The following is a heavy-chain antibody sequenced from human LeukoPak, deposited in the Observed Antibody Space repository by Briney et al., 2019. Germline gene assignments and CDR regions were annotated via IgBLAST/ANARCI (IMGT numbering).Heavy chain of an antibody. Sequence: GGSLRLSCVASGFTFSDYWMHWVRQAPGKGLMWVSHINLDGTLEGYADSVKGRFTVSRDNAKNTVYLEMNSLRAEDTAVYYCASDPGIAAADPNWFDPWGQGTLVTVSS. CDR3: ASDPGIAAADPNWFDP. D-gene: IGHD6-13*01. CDR1: GFTFSDYW. J-gene: IGHJ5*02. CDR2: INLDGTLE. V-gene: IGHV3-74*01.